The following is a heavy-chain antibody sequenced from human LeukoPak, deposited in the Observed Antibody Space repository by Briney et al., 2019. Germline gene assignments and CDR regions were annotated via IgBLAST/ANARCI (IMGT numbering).Heavy chain of an antibody. CDR3: GRWGVNAGLDR. CDR1: GFTFSSYG. D-gene: IGHD3-10*01. V-gene: IGHV3-30*03. Sequence: GGSLRLSCAASGFTFSSYGMHWVRQAPGKGRGWVAVISYDGSNKYYADSVKGRFTISRDNAQNSVNLQMNSLRAEDSAVYYCGRWGVNAGLDRWGQGTLVSVAS. CDR2: ISYDGSNK. J-gene: IGHJ5*02.